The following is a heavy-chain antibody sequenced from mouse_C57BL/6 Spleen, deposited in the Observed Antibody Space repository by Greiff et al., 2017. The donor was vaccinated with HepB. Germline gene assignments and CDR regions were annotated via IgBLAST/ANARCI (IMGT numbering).Heavy chain of an antibody. CDR3: ARSRGGRLLRYFDV. CDR2: INPYNGGT. Sequence: EVKLMESGPVLVKPGASVKMSCKASGYTFTDYYMNWVKQSHGKSLEWIGVINPYNGGTSYNQKFKGKATLTVDKSSSTAYMELNSLTSEDSAVYYCARSRGGRLLRYFDVWGTGTTVTVSS. J-gene: IGHJ1*03. V-gene: IGHV1-19*01. D-gene: IGHD1-1*01. CDR1: GYTFTDYY.